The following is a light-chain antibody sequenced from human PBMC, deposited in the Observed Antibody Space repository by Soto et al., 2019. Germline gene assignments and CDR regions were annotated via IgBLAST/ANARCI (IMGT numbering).Light chain of an antibody. CDR3: ISYTSDDVRYV. CDR2: EVS. J-gene: IGLJ1*01. CDR1: NRDVGIYDF. V-gene: IGLV2-14*01. Sequence: SALAQPASVSGTPGQSITLSCTGSNRDVGIYDFVSWYQHHPGRAPKLIVSEVSHRPSGVSNRFSGSKSGNTASLTISGLQSEDEADYYCISYTSDDVRYVFGTGTKVTVL.